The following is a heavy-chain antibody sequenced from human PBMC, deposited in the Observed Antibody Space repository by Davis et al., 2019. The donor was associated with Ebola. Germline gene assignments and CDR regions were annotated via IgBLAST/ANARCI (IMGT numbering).Heavy chain of an antibody. V-gene: IGHV4-39*01. CDR2: IYYGGST. CDR1: GGSISSSSYY. D-gene: IGHD6-19*01. Sequence: SETLSLTCTVSGGSISSSSYYWGWIRQPPGKGLEWIGSIYYGGSTFYNPSLKSRVTMSVDTSKNQFSLQLNSVTPEDTAVYYCARGGWASGMDVWGQGTTVTVSS. CDR3: ARGGWASGMDV. J-gene: IGHJ6*02.